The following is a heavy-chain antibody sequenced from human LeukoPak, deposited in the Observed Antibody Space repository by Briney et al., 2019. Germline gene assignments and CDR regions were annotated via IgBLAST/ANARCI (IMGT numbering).Heavy chain of an antibody. Sequence: KTSETLSLTCTVSGGSISSGGYYWSWIRQHPGKGLEWIGTGHYSGTTYYNPSLKSRVIISVDATKNQFSLKLNSVTAADTAVYYCTRHAIGSRFDPWGQGTLVTVSS. CDR1: GGSISSGGYY. CDR3: TRHAIGSRFDP. V-gene: IGHV4-39*01. CDR2: GHYSGTT. D-gene: IGHD3-10*01. J-gene: IGHJ5*02.